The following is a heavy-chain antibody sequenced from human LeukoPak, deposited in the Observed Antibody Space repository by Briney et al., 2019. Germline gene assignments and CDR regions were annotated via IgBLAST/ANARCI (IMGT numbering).Heavy chain of an antibody. V-gene: IGHV4-34*01. D-gene: IGHD5-18*01. Sequence: SETLSLTCTVSGGSISTYYWNWIRQPPGKGLEWIGEINHSGSTNYNPSLKSRVTISVDTSKNQFSLKLSSVTAADTAVYYCARGSGYSYGYFVDYWGQGTLVTVSS. J-gene: IGHJ4*02. CDR1: GGSISTYY. CDR2: INHSGST. CDR3: ARGSGYSYGYFVDY.